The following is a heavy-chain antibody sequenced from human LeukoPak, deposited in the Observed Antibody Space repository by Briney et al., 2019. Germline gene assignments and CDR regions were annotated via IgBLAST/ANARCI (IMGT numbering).Heavy chain of an antibody. D-gene: IGHD5-12*01. V-gene: IGHV3-15*01. CDR1: GFTFTNAW. CDR2: IKSKTVGGTR. Sequence: PGESRRLSCTASGFTFTNAWMAWVRQAPGKVLEWVGRIKSKTVGGTRDYAAPVKGRLTISRHDTKDTLYLETNSLKSDDTAVYYCTTGSSGYARAFYYYYSMDFWGKGTTVTVSS. CDR3: TTGSSGYARAFYYYYSMDF. J-gene: IGHJ6*04.